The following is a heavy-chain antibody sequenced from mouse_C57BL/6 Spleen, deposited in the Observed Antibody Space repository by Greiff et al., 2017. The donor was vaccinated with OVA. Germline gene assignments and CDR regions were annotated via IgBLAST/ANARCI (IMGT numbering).Heavy chain of an antibody. V-gene: IGHV3-6*01. CDR1: GYSITSGYY. CDR2: ISYDGSN. Sequence: EVQLQQSGPGLVKPSQSLSLTCSVTGYSITSGYYWNWIRQFPGNKLEWMGYISYDGSNNYNPSLKNRISITRDTSKNQFFLKLNSVTTEDTATYYCATPLGYWGQGTTLTVSS. J-gene: IGHJ2*01. CDR3: ATPLGY.